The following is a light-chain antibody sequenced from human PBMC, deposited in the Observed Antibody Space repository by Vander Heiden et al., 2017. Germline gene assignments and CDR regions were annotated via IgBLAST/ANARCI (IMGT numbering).Light chain of an antibody. CDR2: GAF. Sequence: DIQMTPSPSSLSASVGDRVTITCRASQSMSNYLKWYQQKPWKATKLRIYGAFNVQSGVASMFSVRGYGTEFTLTSSRLQHEVFATYYWQQSFTTPRTFGGGTKVEIK. CDR1: QSMSNY. V-gene: IGKV1-39*01. J-gene: IGKJ4*02. CDR3: QQSFTTPRT.